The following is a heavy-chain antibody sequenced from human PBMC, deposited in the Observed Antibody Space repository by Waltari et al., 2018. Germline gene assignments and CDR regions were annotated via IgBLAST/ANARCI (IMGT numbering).Heavy chain of an antibody. CDR2: IYYSGST. CDR1: GGSISSGDYY. D-gene: IGHD3-22*01. J-gene: IGHJ3*02. CDR3: ARDSGDYYDSSGPPRPGGAFDI. Sequence: QVQLQESGPGLVKPSQTLSLTCTVSGGSISSGDYYWSWIRQPPGKGREWIGYIYYSGSTYYNPSLKSRVTISVDTSKNQFSLKLSSVTATDTAVYYCARDSGDYYDSSGPPRPGGAFDIWGQGTMVTVSS. V-gene: IGHV4-30-4*08.